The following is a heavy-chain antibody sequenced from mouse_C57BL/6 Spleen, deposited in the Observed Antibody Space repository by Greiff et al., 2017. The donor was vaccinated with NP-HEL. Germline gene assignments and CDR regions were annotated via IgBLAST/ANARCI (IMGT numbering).Heavy chain of an antibody. CDR2: INSDGGST. V-gene: IGHV5-2*01. D-gene: IGHD2-4*01. Sequence: EVQLVESGGGLVQPGESLKLSCESNEYEFPSHDMSWVRKTPEKRLELVAAINSDGGSTYYPDTMERRFIISRDNTKKTLYLQMSSLRSEDTALYYCARHMITTGYDYWYAMDYWGQGTSVTVSS. CDR3: ARHMITTGYDYWYAMDY. J-gene: IGHJ4*01. CDR1: EYEFPSHD.